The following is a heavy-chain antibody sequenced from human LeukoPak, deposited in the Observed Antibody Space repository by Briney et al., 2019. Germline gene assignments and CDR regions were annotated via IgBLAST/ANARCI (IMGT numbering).Heavy chain of an antibody. CDR1: GYSFTNYD. J-gene: IGHJ4*02. V-gene: IGHV1-8*03. D-gene: IGHD4-17*01. CDR2: MNPNSGNT. CDR3: ARGGDYARSYYFDY. Sequence: ASVKVSCKASGYSFTNYDVNWVRQATGQGLEWMGWMNPNSGNTGYAQKFQGRVTITRNTSISTAYMELSSLRSEDTAVYYCARGGDYARSYYFDYWGQGTLVTVSS.